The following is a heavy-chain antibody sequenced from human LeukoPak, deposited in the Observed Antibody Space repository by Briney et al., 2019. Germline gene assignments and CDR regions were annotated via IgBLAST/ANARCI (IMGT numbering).Heavy chain of an antibody. CDR3: ARHGAIVATTKGPDAFDI. Sequence: PGGSLRLSCAASGFTFSSYGMHWVRQAPGKGLEWVAVISYDGSNKYYADSVKGRFTISRDNSKNTLYLQMNSLRAEDTAVYYCARHGAIVATTKGPDAFDIWGQGTMVTVSS. CDR2: ISYDGSNK. CDR1: GFTFSSYG. D-gene: IGHD5-12*01. V-gene: IGHV3-30*06. J-gene: IGHJ3*02.